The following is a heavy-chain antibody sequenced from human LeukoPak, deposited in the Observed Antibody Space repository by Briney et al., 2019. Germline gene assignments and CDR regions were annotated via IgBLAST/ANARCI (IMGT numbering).Heavy chain of an antibody. CDR3: ARDILGWIGELGGY. J-gene: IGHJ4*02. D-gene: IGHD3-10*01. V-gene: IGHV1-18*01. CDR2: ISAYNGNT. Sequence: ASVKVSCKASGYTFTSYGISWVRQAPGQGLEWMGWISAYNGNTNYAQKLQGRVTITRDTSASTAYMELSSLRSEDTAVYYCARDILGWIGELGGYWGQGTLVTVSS. CDR1: GYTFTSYG.